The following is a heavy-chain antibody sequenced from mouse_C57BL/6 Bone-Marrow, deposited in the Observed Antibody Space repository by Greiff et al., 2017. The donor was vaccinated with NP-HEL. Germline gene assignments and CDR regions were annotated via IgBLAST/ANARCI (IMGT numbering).Heavy chain of an antibody. Sequence: EVHLVESGGGLVQSGRSLRLSCATSGLTFSDFYMEWVRQAPGKGLEWIAASRNKANDYTTEYSASVKGRFIVSRDTSQSILYLQMNALRAEDTAIYYCARSSSYWYFDVWGTGTTVTVSS. D-gene: IGHD1-1*01. CDR1: GLTFSDFY. CDR3: ARSSSYWYFDV. J-gene: IGHJ1*03. CDR2: SRNKANDYTT. V-gene: IGHV7-1*01.